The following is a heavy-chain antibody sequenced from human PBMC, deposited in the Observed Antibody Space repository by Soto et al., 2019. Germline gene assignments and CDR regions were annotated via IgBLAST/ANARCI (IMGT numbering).Heavy chain of an antibody. Sequence: PGGSLRLSCAASGFTFSDYYMSWIRQTPGKGLEWVSYISNTGTTTYYADSMKGRFTISRDNAKNSLFLQMNSLRAEDTAVYYCVRGGYPGHIYYWGQGTLVTVSS. CDR2: ISNTGTTT. CDR1: GFTFSDYY. CDR3: VRGGYPGHIYY. J-gene: IGHJ4*02. D-gene: IGHD5-18*01. V-gene: IGHV3-11*01.